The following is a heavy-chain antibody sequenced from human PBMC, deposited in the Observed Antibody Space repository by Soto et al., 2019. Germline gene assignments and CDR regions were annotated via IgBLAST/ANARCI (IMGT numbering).Heavy chain of an antibody. CDR3: ARDSSGFAENRLDP. J-gene: IGHJ5*02. Sequence: ASVKVSCKASGYTFTGYYMSWVRQAPGQGLEWMGWINPKSGNTKYAQKFQGRVTMTRDTSMTTAYMELTRLRSDDTAVFYCARDSSGFAENRLDPWGQGTLVTVSS. V-gene: IGHV1-2*02. CDR2: INPKSGNT. CDR1: GYTFTGYY. D-gene: IGHD3-22*01.